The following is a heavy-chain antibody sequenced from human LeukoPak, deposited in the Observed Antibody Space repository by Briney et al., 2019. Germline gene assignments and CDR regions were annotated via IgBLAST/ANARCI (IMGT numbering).Heavy chain of an antibody. V-gene: IGHV4-59*01. Sequence: KSSETLSLTCTVSGGSISSYYWSWIRQPPGKGLEWIGYIYYSGSTNYNPSLKSRVTISVDTSKNQFSLKLSSVTAADTAVYYCAREYSSTRFDPWGQGTLVTVSS. CDR2: IYYSGST. D-gene: IGHD6-13*01. CDR1: GGSISSYY. J-gene: IGHJ5*02. CDR3: AREYSSTRFDP.